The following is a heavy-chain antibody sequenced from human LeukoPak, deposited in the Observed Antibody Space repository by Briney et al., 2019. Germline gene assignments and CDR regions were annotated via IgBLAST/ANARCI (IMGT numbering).Heavy chain of an antibody. Sequence: GGSLRLPCAASGFTFSSYSMNWVRQAPGKGLEWVSSISSSSSYIYYADSVKGRFTISRDNAKNSLYLQMNSLRAEDTAVYYCARELSVEGTWYYFDYWGQGTLVTVSS. V-gene: IGHV3-21*01. CDR1: GFTFSSYS. J-gene: IGHJ4*02. CDR2: ISSSSSYI. D-gene: IGHD1-1*01. CDR3: ARELSVEGTWYYFDY.